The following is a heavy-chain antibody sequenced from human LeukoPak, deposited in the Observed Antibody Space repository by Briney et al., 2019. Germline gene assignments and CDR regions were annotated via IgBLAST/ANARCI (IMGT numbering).Heavy chain of an antibody. Sequence: ASVKVSCKTSGYTFIHYHMHWVRQASGEGFDWMGIVDPSGDIATYAQKFQGRVTLTTGTSTSTFYMELSSLRSEDTAIYYCARDSFGVRGFDHWGQGTPVTVSS. D-gene: IGHD3-10*01. V-gene: IGHV1-46*01. CDR1: GYTFIHYH. CDR2: VDPSGDIA. CDR3: ARDSFGVRGFDH. J-gene: IGHJ4*02.